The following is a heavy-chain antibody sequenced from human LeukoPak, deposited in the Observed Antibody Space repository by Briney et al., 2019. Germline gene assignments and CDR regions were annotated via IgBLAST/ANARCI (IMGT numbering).Heavy chain of an antibody. CDR1: GGSISPLY. D-gene: IGHD3-10*01. J-gene: IGHJ4*02. CDR2: IYYSGTT. V-gene: IGHV4-59*11. Sequence: SETLSLACTVSGGSISPLYWGWIRQPPGKGLEFIGYIYYSGTTNYNPSLRSRVTLSVDTSKNQFSLKLSSVTAADTAVYYCARGGVAAKYYFDYWGPGTLVTVSS. CDR3: ARGGVAAKYYFDY.